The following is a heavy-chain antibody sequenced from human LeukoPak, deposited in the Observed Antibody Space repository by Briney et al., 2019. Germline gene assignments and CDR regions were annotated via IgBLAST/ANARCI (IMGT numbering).Heavy chain of an antibody. CDR2: VFYDGST. J-gene: IGHJ4*02. CDR1: GGSISNSNYN. CDR3: EGARYSANYYTDY. V-gene: IGHV4-61*05. Sequence: PSEALSLTCTVSGGSISNSNYNWGWIRQPPGKGLEWIGYVFYDGSTNYNPSLKSRLTMSVDTSKSQFSLQLTSVSAADTAVYYCEGARYSANYYTDYWGQGTLVTVSS. D-gene: IGHD4/OR15-4a*01.